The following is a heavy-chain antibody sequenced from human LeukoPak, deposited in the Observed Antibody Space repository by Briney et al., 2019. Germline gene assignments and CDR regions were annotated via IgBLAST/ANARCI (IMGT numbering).Heavy chain of an antibody. D-gene: IGHD1-1*01. CDR2: IYYSGST. CDR1: GGSISRTTYY. CDR3: ARHYCNWNSSN. Sequence: SETLSLTCTVSGGSISRTTYYGGWIRQPPGKGLEWIGSIYYSGSTYYNPSLKSRVTISVDTSKNQFSLRLNSVTAADTAVYYCARHYCNWNSSNWGQGTLVTVSS. J-gene: IGHJ1*01. V-gene: IGHV4-39*01.